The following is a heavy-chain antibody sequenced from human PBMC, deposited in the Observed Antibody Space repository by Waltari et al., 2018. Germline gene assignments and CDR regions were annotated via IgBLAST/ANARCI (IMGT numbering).Heavy chain of an antibody. V-gene: IGHV4-59*11. CDR3: ARDEGVGATYFDY. J-gene: IGHJ4*02. CDR2: IYYSGST. Sequence: QVQLQESGPGLVKPSETLSLTCTVSGVSISSHYWSWIRQPPGKGLEWIGYIYYSGSTNYNPSLKSRVTISVDTSKNQFSLKLSSVTAADTAVYYCARDEGVGATYFDYWGQGTLVTVSS. D-gene: IGHD1-26*01. CDR1: GVSISSHY.